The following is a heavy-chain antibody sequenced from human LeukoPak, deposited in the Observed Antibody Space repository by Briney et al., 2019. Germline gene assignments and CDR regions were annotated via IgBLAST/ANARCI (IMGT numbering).Heavy chain of an antibody. D-gene: IGHD5-24*01. CDR2: INEDGREK. Sequence: GGSLRLSCVALEFSFETYWMSWVRQAPGKGPEWVANINEDGREKHYAGSVRGRFTIARDNADNSLHLQMNSLRPEDMAVYYCGRGETMDVWGKGTTVTVSS. CDR1: EFSFETYW. V-gene: IGHV3-7*01. J-gene: IGHJ6*03. CDR3: GRGETMDV.